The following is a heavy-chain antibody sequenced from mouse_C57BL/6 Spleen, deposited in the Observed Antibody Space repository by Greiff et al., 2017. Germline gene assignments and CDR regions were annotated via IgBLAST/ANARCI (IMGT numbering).Heavy chain of an antibody. Sequence: EVQLQQSGPELVKPGASVKISCKASGYTFTDYYMNWVKQSHGKSLEWIGDINPNYGGTSYNQKFKGKATLTVDKSSSTAYMERRSLTSEDSAVYYSGRGGYERAYWGQGTLVTVSA. CDR1: GYTFTDYY. CDR3: GRGGYERAY. D-gene: IGHD2-10*02. V-gene: IGHV1-26*01. J-gene: IGHJ3*01. CDR2: INPNYGGT.